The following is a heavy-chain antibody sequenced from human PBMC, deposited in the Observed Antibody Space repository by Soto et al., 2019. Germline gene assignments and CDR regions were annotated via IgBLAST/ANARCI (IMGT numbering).Heavy chain of an antibody. Sequence: EVQLVESGGGLVQPGGSLRLSCAASGFTVSDYWMSWVRQAPGKGLAWVANIKQDGSEKYYVDSVKGRFTISRDNAKNSLFLQVNSLRAEDTAVYFCARGREDYWGQGTLVTVSS. CDR2: IKQDGSEK. V-gene: IGHV3-7*01. CDR1: GFTVSDYW. D-gene: IGHD1-26*01. J-gene: IGHJ4*02. CDR3: ARGREDY.